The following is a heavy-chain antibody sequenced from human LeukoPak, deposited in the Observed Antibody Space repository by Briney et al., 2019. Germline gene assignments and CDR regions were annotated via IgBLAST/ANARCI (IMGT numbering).Heavy chain of an antibody. V-gene: IGHV4-4*07. D-gene: IGHD4-17*01. Sequence: SETLPLTCTVSGGSISSYYWSWIRQPAGKGLEWIGRIYTSGSTNYNPSLKSRVTMSVDTSKNQFSLKLSSVTAADTAVYYCARDRGDYGDYVYFDPWGQGTLVTVSS. CDR2: IYTSGST. CDR3: ARDRGDYGDYVYFDP. J-gene: IGHJ5*02. CDR1: GGSISSYY.